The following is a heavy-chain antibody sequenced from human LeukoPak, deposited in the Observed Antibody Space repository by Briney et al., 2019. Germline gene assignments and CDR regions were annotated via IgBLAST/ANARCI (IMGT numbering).Heavy chain of an antibody. D-gene: IGHD6-13*01. CDR3: ARVYYSNSYDYWYFDL. CDR1: GGSISSSSFY. V-gene: IGHV4-39*07. Sequence: SETLSLTCTVSGGSISSSSFYWGWIRQPPGKGLEWIGSIHYSGSTYYNLSLKSRVTISVDTSKNQFSLKLSSVTAADTAVYYCARVYYSNSYDYWYFDLWGRGTLVTVSS. J-gene: IGHJ2*01. CDR2: IHYSGST.